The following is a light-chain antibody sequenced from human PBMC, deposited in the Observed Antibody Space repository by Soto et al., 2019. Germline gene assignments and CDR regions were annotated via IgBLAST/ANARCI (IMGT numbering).Light chain of an antibody. CDR1: QSISSH. CDR2: TAS. CDR3: QQFNSYSPGA. J-gene: IGKJ1*01. V-gene: IGKV1-9*01. Sequence: DIRMTQSPSSLSASVGDTVTITCRASQSISSHLNWYQQKPGKAPNLLMYTASNLQSGVPSRFSGSGSGTEFTLTISSLQPDDFATYYCQQFNSYSPGAFGQGTKV.